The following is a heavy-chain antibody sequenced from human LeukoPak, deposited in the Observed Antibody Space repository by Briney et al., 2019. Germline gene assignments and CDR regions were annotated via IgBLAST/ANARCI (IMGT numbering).Heavy chain of an antibody. CDR3: AKFKGHYYYDSSGFCDN. J-gene: IGHJ4*02. D-gene: IGHD3-22*01. CDR1: GFTFRNFA. CDR2: ISAGDGDNP. Sequence: GGSLRLSCAASGFTFRNFAMGWVRQSPGKGLEWVSVISAGDGDNPYYADSVKGRFSISRDNSNYTLHLQMNSLRVEDTAVFYCAKFKGHYYYDSSGFCDNWGQGTLVTVSS. V-gene: IGHV3-23*01.